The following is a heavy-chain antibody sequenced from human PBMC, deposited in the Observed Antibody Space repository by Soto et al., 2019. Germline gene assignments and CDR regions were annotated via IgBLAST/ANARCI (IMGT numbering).Heavy chain of an antibody. D-gene: IGHD3-9*01. V-gene: IGHV3-23*01. CDR1: GFTLSSYA. CDR2: ISGSGVST. Sequence: GGPLRRSFAASGFTLSSYAMSWVRQAPGKVLELVSAISGSGVSTYYADSVKGRFTISRDNSKKTLYLQMNSLRAEDTAVYYCAKDPRRYFDWLSRWFDPWGQVNLVTVSS. CDR3: AKDPRRYFDWLSRWFDP. J-gene: IGHJ5*02.